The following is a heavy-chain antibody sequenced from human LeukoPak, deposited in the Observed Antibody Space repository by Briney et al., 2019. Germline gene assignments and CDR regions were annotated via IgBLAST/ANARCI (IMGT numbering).Heavy chain of an antibody. CDR1: GGTFSSYA. J-gene: IGHJ4*02. V-gene: IGHV1-18*01. CDR2: ISAYNGNT. CDR3: ASEQQLVLGY. D-gene: IGHD6-13*01. Sequence: GSSVKVSCKASGGTFSSYAISWVRQAPGQGLEWMGWISAYNGNTNYAQKLQGRVTMTTDTSTSTAYMELRSLRSDDTAVYYCASEQQLVLGYWGQGTLVTVSS.